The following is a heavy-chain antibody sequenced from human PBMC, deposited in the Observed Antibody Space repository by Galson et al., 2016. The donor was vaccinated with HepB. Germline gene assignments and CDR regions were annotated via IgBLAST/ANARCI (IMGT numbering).Heavy chain of an antibody. CDR3: ARGAERESCRTTSCYTFDY. Sequence: SVKVSCKASGYTFSNSAVPWVRQAPGQGLEWVGWIGVFNGNTYYAQKLQGRVTMTTDTSTSTAYMELRSLRSDDTAVYYCARGAERESCRTTSCYTFDYWGQGTLVTVSS. V-gene: IGHV1-18*01. CDR2: IGVFNGNT. D-gene: IGHD2-2*02. CDR1: GYTFSNSA. J-gene: IGHJ4*02.